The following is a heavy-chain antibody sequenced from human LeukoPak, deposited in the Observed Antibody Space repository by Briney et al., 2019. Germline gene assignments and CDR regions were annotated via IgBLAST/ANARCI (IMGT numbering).Heavy chain of an antibody. D-gene: IGHD1-26*01. CDR1: GFTFSSYA. V-gene: IGHV3-30-3*01. CDR2: ISYDGSNK. Sequence: PGGSLRLSCAASGFTFSSYAMSWVRQAPGKGLEWVAGISYDGSNKYYADSVKGRFTISRDNSKSTLFLQMSSLRAEDTAVYYCVMAGLGSGTYYYFDYWGQGTLVTVSS. J-gene: IGHJ4*02. CDR3: VMAGLGSGTYYYFDY.